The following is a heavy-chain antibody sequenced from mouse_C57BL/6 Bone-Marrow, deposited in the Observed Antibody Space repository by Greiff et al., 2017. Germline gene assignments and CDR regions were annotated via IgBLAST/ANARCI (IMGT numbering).Heavy chain of an antibody. V-gene: IGHV5-6*01. D-gene: IGHD1-1*01. CDR1: GFTFSSYG. Sequence: EVQGVESGGDLVKPGGSLKLSCAASGFTFSSYGMSWVRQTPDKRLEWVATISSGGSYTYYPASVKGRFTIARDNAKNTLYLQMSSLKSEDTAMYYCARQDYYGSSYSWFAYWGQGTLVTVSA. J-gene: IGHJ3*01. CDR2: ISSGGSYT. CDR3: ARQDYYGSSYSWFAY.